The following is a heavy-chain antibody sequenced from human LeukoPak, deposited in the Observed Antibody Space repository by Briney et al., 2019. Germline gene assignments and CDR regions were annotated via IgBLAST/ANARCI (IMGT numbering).Heavy chain of an antibody. V-gene: IGHV4-34*01. Sequence: SETLSLACGVYAGSLTNYFCHWIRQAPGKGLEWVGDISHGGITKHNPSLKSRVTMSQDTSKRQFSLKMNSMTAADTGVYYCGIFMDVVPGTMSWGLGTLVTVSS. J-gene: IGHJ4*02. D-gene: IGHD3-22*01. CDR1: AGSLTNYF. CDR3: GIFMDVVPGTMS. CDR2: ISHGGIT.